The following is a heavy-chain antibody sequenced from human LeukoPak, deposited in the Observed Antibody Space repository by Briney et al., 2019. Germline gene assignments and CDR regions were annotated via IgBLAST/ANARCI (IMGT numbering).Heavy chain of an antibody. CDR3: ARAVVAVAGPPHYFDY. CDR1: GDSVSSNSAA. D-gene: IGHD6-19*01. V-gene: IGHV6-1*01. J-gene: IGHJ4*02. CDR2: TYYRSKWYN. Sequence: SQTLSLTCAISGDSVSSNSAAWNWIRQSPSRGLEWLGRTYYRSKWYNDYAVSVKSRITINPDTSKNQFSLQLNSVTPEDTAVYYCARAVVAVAGPPHYFDYWGQGTLVTVSS.